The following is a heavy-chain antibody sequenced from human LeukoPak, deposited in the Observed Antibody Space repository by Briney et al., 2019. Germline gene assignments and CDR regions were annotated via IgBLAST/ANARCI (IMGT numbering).Heavy chain of an antibody. CDR1: GFTLSSYS. V-gene: IGHV3-21*01. J-gene: IGHJ4*02. D-gene: IGHD6-13*01. CDR3: ARVFADSYSSTLFDY. Sequence: GGSLSPSCAASGFTLSSYSMNWVRQAPGEGLEWVSSISTSSSYKYYADSVKGRFTISRDNAKNPLYLQMNSLRAEDTAVYYCARVFADSYSSTLFDYWGQGTLVTVSS. CDR2: ISTSSSYK.